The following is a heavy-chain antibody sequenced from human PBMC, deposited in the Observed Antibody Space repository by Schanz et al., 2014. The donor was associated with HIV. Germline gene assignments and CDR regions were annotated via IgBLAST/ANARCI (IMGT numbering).Heavy chain of an antibody. V-gene: IGHV3-11*01. Sequence: QVQLVESGGGVVQPGRSLRLSCAGSGFTFNDYGLHWVRQAPGKGLEWVSYISSGGTTIYYADSVKGRFTVSRDNAKNSLYLQMKSLRVEDTAVYYCARDTVRGVKDSMDVWGQGTTVTVSS. CDR3: ARDTVRGVKDSMDV. J-gene: IGHJ6*02. CDR1: GFTFNDYG. CDR2: ISSGGTTI. D-gene: IGHD3-10*01.